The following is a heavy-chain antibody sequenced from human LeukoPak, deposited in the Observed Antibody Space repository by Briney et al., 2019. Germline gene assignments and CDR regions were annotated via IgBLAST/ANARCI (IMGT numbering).Heavy chain of an antibody. CDR2: ISSSGSTI. CDR1: GFTFSSYE. CDR3: GRAYDFSRH. Sequence: GGSLRLSCAASGFTFSSYEMNWVRQAPGKGLEWVSYISSSGSTIYYADSVKGRFTISRDNAKNSLYLQMNSLRAEDTALYYCGRAYDFSRHWGQGTLVTASS. D-gene: IGHD3-3*01. J-gene: IGHJ4*02. V-gene: IGHV3-48*03.